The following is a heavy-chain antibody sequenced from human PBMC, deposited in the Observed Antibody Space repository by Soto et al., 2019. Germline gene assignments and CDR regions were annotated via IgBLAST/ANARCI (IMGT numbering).Heavy chain of an antibody. J-gene: IGHJ4*02. Sequence: GGSLRLSCAASGFTFSSYAMSWVRQAPGKGLEWVSAISGSGGSTYYADSVKGRFTISRDNSKNTLYLQMNSLRAEDTAVYYWAKVYDFWSGYYVYWGKGTLVTVAS. D-gene: IGHD3-3*01. V-gene: IGHV3-23*01. CDR3: AKVYDFWSGYYVY. CDR1: GFTFSSYA. CDR2: ISGSGGST.